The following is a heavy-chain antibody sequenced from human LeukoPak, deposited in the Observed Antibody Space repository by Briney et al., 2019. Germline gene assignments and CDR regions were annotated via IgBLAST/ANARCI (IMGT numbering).Heavy chain of an antibody. V-gene: IGHV1-18*01. CDR2: ISTSNGNT. CDR1: GGTFSSYA. Sequence: GSSVKVSCKASGGTFSSYAISWVRQAPGQGLEWMGRISTSNGNTNYAQKLQGRVTLTTDTSTTTAYMELRSLRSDDTAVYYCARVLGYCSGAGCYEFDPWGQGTLVTVSS. CDR3: ARVLGYCSGAGCYEFDP. J-gene: IGHJ5*02. D-gene: IGHD2-15*01.